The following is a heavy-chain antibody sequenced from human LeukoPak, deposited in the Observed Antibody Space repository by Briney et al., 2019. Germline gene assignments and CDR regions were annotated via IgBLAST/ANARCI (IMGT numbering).Heavy chain of an antibody. D-gene: IGHD3-10*01. V-gene: IGHV1-8*01. J-gene: IGHJ6*02. CDR1: GYTFTSSD. CDR2: MSPNSGDT. CDR3: ANLDLPGESYYYYGMDV. Sequence: ASVKVSCKASGYTFTSSDFNWVRQATGHRPGWMGWMSPNSGDTGYAQKFQDRVTMARNTSISTAYMELSSLRSDDTAVYYCANLDLPGESYYYYGMDVWGQGTTVTVSS.